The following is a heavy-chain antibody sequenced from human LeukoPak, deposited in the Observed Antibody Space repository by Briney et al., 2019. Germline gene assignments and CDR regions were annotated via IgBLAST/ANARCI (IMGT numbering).Heavy chain of an antibody. D-gene: IGHD6-13*01. CDR2: TNAHGTSA. CDR1: GFTFNNYW. V-gene: IGHV3-74*01. J-gene: IGHJ6*03. Sequence: PGASLRLSCAASGFTFNNYWTHWVRHAPGKGRVWAARTNAHGTSANSADSVKARFIISRHNANTPLYLHMNGLRDEDRGAFHALARYYYYYM. CDR3: LARYYYYYM.